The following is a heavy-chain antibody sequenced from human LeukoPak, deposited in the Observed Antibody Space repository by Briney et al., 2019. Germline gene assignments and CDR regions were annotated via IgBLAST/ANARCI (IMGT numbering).Heavy chain of an antibody. V-gene: IGHV3-21*04. CDR2: ISSSSSYI. CDR1: GFTFSSYS. CDR3: AKDMNGYSYGPNDY. J-gene: IGHJ4*02. D-gene: IGHD5-18*01. Sequence: PGGSLRLSCAASGFTFSSYSMNWVRQAPGKGLEWVSSISSSSSYIYYADSVKGRFTISRDNAKNSLYLQMNSLRAEDTALYYCAKDMNGYSYGPNDYWGQGTLVTVSS.